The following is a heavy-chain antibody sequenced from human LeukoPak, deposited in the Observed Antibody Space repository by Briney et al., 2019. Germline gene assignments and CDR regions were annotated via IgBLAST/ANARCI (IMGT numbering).Heavy chain of an antibody. V-gene: IGHV3-30*18. CDR3: AKDHDYYASGPI. D-gene: IGHD3-10*01. CDR2: IPKDGSNK. J-gene: IGHJ3*02. Sequence: PGGSLRLSCAASGFTFSSYGMHWARQAPGKGLEWVAGIPKDGSNKDYVDSVKGRFTISRDNSKNTLYLQMNSLRAEDTALYYCAKDHDYYASGPIWGQGTMVTVSS. CDR1: GFTFSSYG.